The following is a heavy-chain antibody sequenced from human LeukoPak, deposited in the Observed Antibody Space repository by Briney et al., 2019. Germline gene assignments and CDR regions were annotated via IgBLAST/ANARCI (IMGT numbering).Heavy chain of an antibody. J-gene: IGHJ4*02. Sequence: GGSLRLSCAASGFTFSSYAMHWVRQAPGKGLEWVAVISYDGSNKYYADSVKGRFTISRDNSKNTLYLQMNSLRAEDTAVYYCVRAPTAGPYYFDYWGQGTLVTVSS. D-gene: IGHD6-13*01. CDR1: GFTFSSYA. V-gene: IGHV3-30-3*01. CDR2: ISYDGSNK. CDR3: VRAPTAGPYYFDY.